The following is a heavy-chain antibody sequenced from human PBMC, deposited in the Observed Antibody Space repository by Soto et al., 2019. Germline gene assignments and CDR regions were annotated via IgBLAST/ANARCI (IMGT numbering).Heavy chain of an antibody. V-gene: IGHV1-69*13. J-gene: IGHJ3*02. CDR3: ARDRLMGKTANDDFAI. Sequence: SVKVSCKASGGTFSSYAISWVRQAPGQGLEWMGGIIPIFGTANYAQKFQGRVTITADESTSTAYMELSSLRSEDTAVYYCARDRLMGKTANDDFAICGQGAMVTASS. D-gene: IGHD2-21*01. CDR1: GGTFSSYA. CDR2: IIPIFGTA.